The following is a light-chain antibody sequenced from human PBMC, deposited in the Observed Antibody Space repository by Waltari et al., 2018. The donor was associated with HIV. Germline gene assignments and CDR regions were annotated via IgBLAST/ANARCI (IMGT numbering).Light chain of an antibody. J-gene: IGLJ2*01. V-gene: IGLV3-19*01. CDR1: SLRDHY. CDR2: GKN. CDR3: SSRDKSGHLVI. Sequence: SSELTQDPSVSVALGQTVKITCQGVSLRDHYASWYQKKPGQAPILVFYGKNNRPSGIPDRLSGSSSRNTASLTITGAQAEDEAEYYCSSRDKSGHLVIFGGGTRLIVL.